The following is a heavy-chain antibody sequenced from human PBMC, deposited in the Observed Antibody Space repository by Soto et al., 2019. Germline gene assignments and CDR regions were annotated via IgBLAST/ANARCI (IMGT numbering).Heavy chain of an antibody. CDR2: ISYDGSNK. D-gene: IGHD3-3*01. CDR1: GFTFSSYG. CDR3: AKDPGRFGVILGYFDY. Sequence: QVQLVESGGGVVQPGRSLRLSCAASGFTFSSYGMHWVRQAPGKGLEWVAVISYDGSNKYYADSVKGRFTISRDNSKNTLYLQMNSLRAEDTAVYYCAKDPGRFGVILGYFDYWGQGTLVTVSS. V-gene: IGHV3-30*18. J-gene: IGHJ4*02.